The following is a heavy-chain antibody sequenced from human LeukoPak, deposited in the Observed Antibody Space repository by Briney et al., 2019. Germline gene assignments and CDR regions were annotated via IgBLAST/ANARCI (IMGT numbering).Heavy chain of an antibody. D-gene: IGHD3-10*01. CDR1: GFTFSSYA. CDR3: ARDSTYYYDSGSSGPHYFDS. Sequence: SGGSLRLSCAASGFTFSSYAMHWVRQAPGKGLEWVAVISYDGTITYYADSVKGRFTNSRDNPKNTLYLQSNSLRAEDTAIYYCARDSTYYYDSGSSGPHYFDSWGQGTLVTVSS. V-gene: IGHV3-30*01. J-gene: IGHJ4*02. CDR2: ISYDGTIT.